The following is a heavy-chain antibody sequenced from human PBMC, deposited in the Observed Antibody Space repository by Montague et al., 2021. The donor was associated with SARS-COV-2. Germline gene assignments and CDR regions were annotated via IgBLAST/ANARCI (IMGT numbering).Heavy chain of an antibody. J-gene: IGHJ4*02. CDR1: GFTFSSYS. D-gene: IGHD5-12*01. CDR2: ISSSSSYI. V-gene: IGHV3-21*01. CDR3: ASDSGYDYGYYFDY. Sequence: SLRLSCAASGFTFSSYSMNWVRQAPGKGLEWVSSISSSSSYIYYADSVKGRFTISRDNAKNSLYLQMNSLRAEDTAVYYCASDSGYDYGYYFDYWGQGTLVTVSS.